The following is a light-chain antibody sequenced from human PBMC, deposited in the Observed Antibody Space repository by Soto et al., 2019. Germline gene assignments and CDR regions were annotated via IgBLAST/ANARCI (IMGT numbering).Light chain of an antibody. J-gene: IGLJ2*01. CDR3: GAWDTSLSLVV. CDR2: EVD. Sequence: QSALTQPPSASGSPGQSVTISCTGTSSDVGGYNYVSWYQQHAGKAPRLMIYEVDKRPSGVPDRFSGSKSGNTASLGITGLQTGDEADYYCGAWDTSLSLVVFGEGTKLTVL. V-gene: IGLV2-8*01. CDR1: SSDVGGYNY.